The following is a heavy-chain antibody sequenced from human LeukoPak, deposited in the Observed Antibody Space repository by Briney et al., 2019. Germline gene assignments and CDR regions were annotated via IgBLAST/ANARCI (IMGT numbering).Heavy chain of an antibody. V-gene: IGHV3-7*01. J-gene: IGHJ3*02. Sequence: HPGGSLRLSCAASGFTFSSYWMSWVRQAPGKGLEWVANIKQDGSEKYYVDSVKGRFTISRDNAKNSLYLQMNSLRAEDTAVYYCTKSDGSGLIRICGRGTMVTVSS. CDR2: IKQDGSEK. CDR1: GFTFSSYW. D-gene: IGHD3-22*01. CDR3: TKSDGSGLIRI.